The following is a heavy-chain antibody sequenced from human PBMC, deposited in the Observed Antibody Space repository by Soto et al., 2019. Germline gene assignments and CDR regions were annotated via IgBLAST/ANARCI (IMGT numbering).Heavy chain of an antibody. D-gene: IGHD3-3*01. CDR1: GGSISSSSYY. CDR2: IYYSGST. J-gene: IGHJ6*02. Sequence: SETLSLTCTVSGGSISSSSYYWGWIRQPPGKGLEWIGSIYYSGSTYYNPSLKSRVTISVDTSKNQISLKLSSVTAADTAVYYCARHFRTLLRSLVLQGLVVWGQGTTPHVSS. CDR3: ARHFRTLLRSLVLQGLVV. V-gene: IGHV4-39*01.